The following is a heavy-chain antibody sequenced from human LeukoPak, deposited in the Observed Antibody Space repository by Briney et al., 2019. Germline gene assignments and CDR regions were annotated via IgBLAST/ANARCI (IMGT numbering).Heavy chain of an antibody. CDR1: GFTFRNYG. D-gene: IGHD3-10*01. V-gene: IGHV3-30*03. J-gene: IGHJ4*02. Sequence: GGSLRLSCAASGFTFRNYGMHWVRQAPGKGLEWVSIISYDGSNKYYADSVKGRFTISRDNSQSTLYLQMNSLRTEDTAIYFCATLRFGSGSYYADYWGQGTQVTVSS. CDR2: ISYDGSNK. CDR3: ATLRFGSGSYYADY.